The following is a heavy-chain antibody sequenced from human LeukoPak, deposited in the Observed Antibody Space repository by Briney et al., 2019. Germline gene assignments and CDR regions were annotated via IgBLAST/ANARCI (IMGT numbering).Heavy chain of an antibody. D-gene: IGHD2-15*01. V-gene: IGHV4-38-2*02. CDR2: IYHSGST. Sequence: SETLSLTCTVSGYSISSGYYWGWIRQPPGKGLEWIGSIYHSGSTYYNPSLKSRVTISVDTSKNQFSLKLSSVTAADTAVYYCARDPIVVVVAARNDAFDIWGQGTMVTVSS. J-gene: IGHJ3*02. CDR3: ARDPIVVVVAARNDAFDI. CDR1: GYSISSGYY.